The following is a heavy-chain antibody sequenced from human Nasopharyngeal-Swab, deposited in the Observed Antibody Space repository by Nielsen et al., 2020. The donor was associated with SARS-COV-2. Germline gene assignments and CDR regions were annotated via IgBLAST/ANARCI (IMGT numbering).Heavy chain of an antibody. CDR1: GFTFSSFD. V-gene: IGHV3-30*18. Sequence: GESLKISCSASGFTFSSFDMHWVRQAPGKGLEWVAVISYDGSNKYYADSVKGRFTISRDNSKNTLYLQMNSLRAEDTAVYYCAKEGDYYYYMDVWGKGTTVTVSS. J-gene: IGHJ6*03. CDR3: AKEGDYYYYMDV. CDR2: ISYDGSNK. D-gene: IGHD3-16*01.